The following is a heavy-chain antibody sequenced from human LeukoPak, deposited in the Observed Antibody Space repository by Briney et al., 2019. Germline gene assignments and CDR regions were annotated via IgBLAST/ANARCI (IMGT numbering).Heavy chain of an antibody. Sequence: PSETLSLTCTVSGGSISSYYWSRIRQPAGKGLEWIGRIYTSGSTNYNPSLKSRVTMSVDTSKNQFSLKLSSVTAADTAVYYCARLVYSSSWSTSRLSLDYMDVWGKGTTVTVSS. V-gene: IGHV4-4*07. CDR3: ARLVYSSSWSTSRLSLDYMDV. J-gene: IGHJ6*03. D-gene: IGHD6-13*01. CDR2: IYTSGST. CDR1: GGSISSYY.